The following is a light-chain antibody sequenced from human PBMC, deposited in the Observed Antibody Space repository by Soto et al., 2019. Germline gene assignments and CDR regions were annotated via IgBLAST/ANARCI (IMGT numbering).Light chain of an antibody. J-gene: IGKJ2*01. CDR3: QQYYDTPPYT. CDR2: WAS. Sequence: DIVMTQSPDSLAVSLGERATINCKSSQSVFYSSNNKNYLAWYQQKPGQPPKLLIYWASTRESGVPDRFSGSGSGTDFALTISSLQAEDVAVYDCQQYYDTPPYTFGQGTKLEIK. CDR1: QSVFYSSNNKNY. V-gene: IGKV4-1*01.